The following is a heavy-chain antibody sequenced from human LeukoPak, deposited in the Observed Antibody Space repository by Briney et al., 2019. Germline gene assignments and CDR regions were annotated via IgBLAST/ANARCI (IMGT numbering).Heavy chain of an antibody. V-gene: IGHV3-53*01. D-gene: IGHD5-12*01. J-gene: IGHJ4*02. CDR3: AKNTILVATEN. Sequence: GGSLRLSCAASGFTFNNYWMHWVRQAPGKGLEWVSVIYRGGDTYYADSVKGRFTISRDDSKNTVNLQMNSLRAEDTAFYYCAKNTILVATENWGQGTLVTVSS. CDR1: GFTFNNYW. CDR2: IYRGGDT.